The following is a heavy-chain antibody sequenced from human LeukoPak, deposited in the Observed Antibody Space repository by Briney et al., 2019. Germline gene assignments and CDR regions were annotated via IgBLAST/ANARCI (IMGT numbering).Heavy chain of an antibody. CDR1: GGSISSYY. J-gene: IGHJ6*03. CDR3: ARDRVGQQLVGHKYYYYYMDV. Sequence: SETLSLTCTVSGGSISSYYWSWIRQPPGKGLEWIGYMYYSGSTNYNPSLMSRVTISVDMSKNQVSLKLSSVTAADTAVYYCARDRVGQQLVGHKYYYYYMDVWGKGTTVTISS. V-gene: IGHV4-59*01. CDR2: MYYSGST. D-gene: IGHD6-13*01.